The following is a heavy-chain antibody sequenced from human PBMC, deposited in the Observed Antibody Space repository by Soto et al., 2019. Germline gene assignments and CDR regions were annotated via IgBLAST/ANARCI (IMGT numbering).Heavy chain of an antibody. CDR2: INPNSGGT. CDR1: GYTFTGYY. D-gene: IGHD6-13*01. J-gene: IGHJ4*02. V-gene: IGHV1-2*04. CDR3: ARSFGVAAAGPFDY. Sequence: ASVKVSCKASGYTFTGYYVHWVRQAPGQGLEWMGWINPNSGGTNYAQKFQGWVTMTRDTSISTAYMELIRLRSDDTAVYYCARSFGVAAAGPFDYWGQGTLVTVSS.